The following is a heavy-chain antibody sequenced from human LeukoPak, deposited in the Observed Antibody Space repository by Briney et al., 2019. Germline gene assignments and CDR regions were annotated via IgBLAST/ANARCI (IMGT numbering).Heavy chain of an antibody. Sequence: GGSLRLSCAVSGFTFSSYWMSWVRQAPGKGLEWVANIKQDGSEKYYVDSVKGRFTISRDNAKNSLYLQMNSLRAEDTAIYYCARGDNGWAFGGQGTLVSVSS. CDR1: GFTFSSYW. D-gene: IGHD6-19*01. J-gene: IGHJ4*02. CDR3: ARGDNGWAF. V-gene: IGHV3-7*01. CDR2: IKQDGSEK.